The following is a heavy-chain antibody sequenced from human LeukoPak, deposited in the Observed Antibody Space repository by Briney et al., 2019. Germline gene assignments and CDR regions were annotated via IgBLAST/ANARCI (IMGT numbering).Heavy chain of an antibody. CDR2: IYYSGST. CDR1: GGSISSNY. Sequence: SETLSLTCTVPGGSISSNYWSWIRQPPGKGLEWIGYIYYSGSTNYNPSLKSRVTISVDTSKNQFSLKLRSVTAADTAVYYCARALSGSYSQLDYWGQGTLATVSS. D-gene: IGHD1-26*01. V-gene: IGHV4-59*01. J-gene: IGHJ4*02. CDR3: ARALSGSYSQLDY.